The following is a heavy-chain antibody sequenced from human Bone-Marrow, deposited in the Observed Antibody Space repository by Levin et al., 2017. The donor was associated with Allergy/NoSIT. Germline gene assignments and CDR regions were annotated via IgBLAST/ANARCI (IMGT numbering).Heavy chain of an antibody. V-gene: IGHV4-59*01. J-gene: IGHJ5*02. D-gene: IGHD5-24*01. CDR3: TRDSKARDGFDL. CDR2: VYNTASP. CDR1: GDSTRGYF. Sequence: SETLFLTCTVSGDSTRGYFWSWIRQPPGKGLEWIGFVYNTASPSYNPSLKNRVAISLDMSKSQFSLTLTSVTAADTAVYYCTRDSKARDGFDLWGQGTLVTVSA.